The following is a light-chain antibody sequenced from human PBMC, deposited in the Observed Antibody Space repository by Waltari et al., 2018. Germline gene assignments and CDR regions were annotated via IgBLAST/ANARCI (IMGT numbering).Light chain of an antibody. Sequence: EILMTQSPGTLTVSPGDTVTLSCRASQSVNTNLAWYPQKPGQAPRLLIYGASNRATGTPARFSGSGSGTDFSLAISGLQSEDFAVYYCQQYNDWPPITFGQGTRLEIK. CDR2: GAS. V-gene: IGKV3-15*01. CDR1: QSVNTN. J-gene: IGKJ5*01. CDR3: QQYNDWPPIT.